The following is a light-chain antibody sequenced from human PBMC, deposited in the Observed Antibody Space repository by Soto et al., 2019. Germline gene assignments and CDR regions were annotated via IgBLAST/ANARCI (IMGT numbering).Light chain of an antibody. J-gene: IGKJ4*01. CDR2: DAS. Sequence: AIQLTQSPSSLSASVGDRVTITCRASQGIGSALAWYQQKPGKAPKLLIYDASSLESGVPSRFSGSGSGTDFTLTISSLQPEDFATDYCQQFHNYPPLTFGGGTKVDIK. CDR1: QGIGSA. CDR3: QQFHNYPPLT. V-gene: IGKV1D-13*01.